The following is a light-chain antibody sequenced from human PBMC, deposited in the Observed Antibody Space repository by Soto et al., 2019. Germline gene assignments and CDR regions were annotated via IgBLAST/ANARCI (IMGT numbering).Light chain of an antibody. Sequence: EGVLTQSPGTLSLSPGERSTLSCMAVQTVRKNYLAWYQQKTGQAPKXLIYHASSRATGIPERFSGGGSGTDFILTISRLEPEDFEVYYCQQFSSYPLTFGGGTKVDIK. CDR3: QQFSSYPLT. CDR2: HAS. J-gene: IGKJ4*01. CDR1: QTVRKNY. V-gene: IGKV3-20*01.